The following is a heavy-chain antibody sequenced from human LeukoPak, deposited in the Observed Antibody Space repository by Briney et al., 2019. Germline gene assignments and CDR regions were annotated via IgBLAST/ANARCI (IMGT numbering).Heavy chain of an antibody. D-gene: IGHD5-18*01. V-gene: IGHV3-30*18. CDR2: ISYDGNNN. J-gene: IGHJ4*02. CDR3: AKDTTGLWPRAHFDY. CDR1: GFTFSSYG. Sequence: QPGGSLRLSCAASGFTFSSYGMHWVRQAPGKGLEWVAVISYDGNNNYYADSVKGRFTISRDNSKNTPYLQMNSLRAEDTAVYYCAKDTTGLWPRAHFDYWGQGTLVTVSS.